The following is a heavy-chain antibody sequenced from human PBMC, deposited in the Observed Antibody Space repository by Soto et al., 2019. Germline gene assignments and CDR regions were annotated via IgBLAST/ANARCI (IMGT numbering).Heavy chain of an antibody. CDR3: AHRVLRTVFGLVTTTAIYFDF. Sequence: QITLNESGPTVVRPTETLTLTCRFSGFSLTTSGVGVCWIRQSPGKAPEWLALIYWDDDKRYSASMKSRLTITNDTSKNPVVLTVSDLDPTDTATYYCAHRVLRTVFGLVTTTAIYFDFWGQGTPVAVSS. V-gene: IGHV2-5*02. CDR2: IYWDDDK. CDR1: GFSLTTSGVG. J-gene: IGHJ4*02. D-gene: IGHD3-3*01.